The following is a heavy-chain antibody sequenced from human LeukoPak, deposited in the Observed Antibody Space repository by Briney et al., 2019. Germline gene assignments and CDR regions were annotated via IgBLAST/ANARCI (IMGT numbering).Heavy chain of an antibody. CDR2: ISSSGST. J-gene: IGHJ4*02. CDR3: ARRGWGWLQIDY. Sequence: SQTLSLTCTVSGGSISSGSYYWSWIRQPAGKALEWIGRISSSGSTNYNPSLKSRVTISVDKSKNQFSLKLSSVTAADTAVYYCARRGWGWLQIDYWGQGTLVTVSS. CDR1: GGSISSGSYY. D-gene: IGHD5-24*01. V-gene: IGHV4-61*02.